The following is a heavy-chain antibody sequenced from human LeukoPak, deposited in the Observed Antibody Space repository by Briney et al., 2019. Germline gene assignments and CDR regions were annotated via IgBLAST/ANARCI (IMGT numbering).Heavy chain of an antibody. J-gene: IGHJ4*02. CDR2: IYYSGST. Sequence: SGTLSLTCTVSGGSISSSSYYWGWIRQPPGKGLEWIGSIYYSGSTYYNPSLKSRVTISVDTSKNQFSLKLSSVTAADTAVYYCARRSLWLRPSYYFDYWGQGTLVTDSS. D-gene: IGHD5-12*01. CDR3: ARRSLWLRPSYYFDY. CDR1: GGSISSSSYY. V-gene: IGHV4-39*01.